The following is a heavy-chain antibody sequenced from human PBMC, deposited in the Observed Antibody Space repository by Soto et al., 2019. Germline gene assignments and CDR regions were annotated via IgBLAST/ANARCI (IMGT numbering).Heavy chain of an antibody. V-gene: IGHV3-49*03. Sequence: QSGGSLRLSCTASGFTFGDYAMSWFRQAPGKGLEWVGFIRSKAYGGTTEYAASVKGRFTNSRDDSKSIAYLQMNSLKTEDTAVYYCTRDCSGGSCLGFPVRFDIWGQGTMVTVSS. CDR3: TRDCSGGSCLGFPVRFDI. D-gene: IGHD2-15*01. CDR2: IRSKAYGGTT. J-gene: IGHJ3*02. CDR1: GFTFGDYA.